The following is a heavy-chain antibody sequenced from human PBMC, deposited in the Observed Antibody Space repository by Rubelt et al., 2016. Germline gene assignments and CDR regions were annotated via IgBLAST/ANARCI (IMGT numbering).Heavy chain of an antibody. CDR2: INPNRGGT. CDR3: ASPSY. J-gene: IGHJ4*02. V-gene: IGHV1-2*02. Sequence: QVQLVQSGAEVKKPGASVKVSCKASGYTFTGYYMHWVRQAPGQGLEWMGWINPNRGGTNYAQKFQGRVTMTRETSISTAYMELSRLRSDDTAVYYCASPSYWGQGTLVTVSS. CDR1: GYTFTGYY.